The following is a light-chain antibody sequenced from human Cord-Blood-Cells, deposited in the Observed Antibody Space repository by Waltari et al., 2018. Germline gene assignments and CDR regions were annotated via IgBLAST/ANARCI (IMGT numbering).Light chain of an antibody. Sequence: EIVFTPPPGTLSLSPGETATRSCSASQSVSSSYLAWYQQKPGQAPRLLIYGASSRATGIPDRFSGSGSGTDFTLTISRLEPEDFAVYYCQQYGSSFGGGTKVEIK. J-gene: IGKJ4*01. CDR2: GAS. CDR3: QQYGSS. CDR1: QSVSSSY. V-gene: IGKV3-20*01.